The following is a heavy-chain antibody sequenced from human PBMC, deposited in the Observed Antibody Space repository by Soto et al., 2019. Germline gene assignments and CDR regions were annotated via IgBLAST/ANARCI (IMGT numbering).Heavy chain of an antibody. CDR1: GFTFSDYY. V-gene: IGHV3-11*06. CDR2: ISSSSSYT. Sequence: PGGSLRLSCAASGFTFSDYYMSWIRQAPGKGLEWVSHISSSSSYTNYADSVKGRFTISRDNAKNSLYLQMNSLRAEDTAVYYCARGLFLGAYCGGDCYSGAFDIWGQGTMVTVSS. CDR3: ARGLFLGAYCGGDCYSGAFDI. D-gene: IGHD2-21*02. J-gene: IGHJ3*02.